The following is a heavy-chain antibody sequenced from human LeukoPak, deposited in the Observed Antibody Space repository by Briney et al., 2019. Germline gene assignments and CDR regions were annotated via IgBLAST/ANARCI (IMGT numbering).Heavy chain of an antibody. D-gene: IGHD1-1*01. J-gene: IGHJ4*02. CDR2: ISISSTYE. Sequence: GGSLRLSCAASGFTFSSYSLNWVRQAPGKGLEWVSSISISSTYEYYADSLKGRFTISRDNAKNSLYLQMNSLRAEDTAVYYCARVWNGNYLDYWGQGTLVTVSS. V-gene: IGHV3-21*01. CDR1: GFTFSSYS. CDR3: ARVWNGNYLDY.